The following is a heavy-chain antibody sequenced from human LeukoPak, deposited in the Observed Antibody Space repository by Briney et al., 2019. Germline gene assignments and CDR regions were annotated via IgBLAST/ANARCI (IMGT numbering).Heavy chain of an antibody. CDR3: ARDVPGVVVPAAWFDP. CDR2: IIPILGIA. CDR1: GGTFSSYA. J-gene: IGHJ5*02. Sequence: ASVTVSCKASGGTFSSYAISWVRQAPGQGLEWMGRIIPILGIANYAQKFQGRVTITADKSTSTAYMELSSLRSEDTAVYYCARDVPGVVVPAAWFDPWGQGTLVTVSS. D-gene: IGHD2-2*01. V-gene: IGHV1-69*04.